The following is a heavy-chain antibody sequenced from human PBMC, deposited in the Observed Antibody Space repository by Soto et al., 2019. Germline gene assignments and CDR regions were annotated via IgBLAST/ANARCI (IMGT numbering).Heavy chain of an antibody. D-gene: IGHD2-21*01. CDR3: ARRIEGYYYCGMDV. Sequence: EVQLVESGGGLVQTGGSLRLSCAASGFTFSSYIMNWVRQAPGKGLEWVSYISSGSSTIYYADSVKGRFTISRDNDKNSLYLQTDSLRDEDTAVYFCARRIEGYYYCGMDVWGQGTTVTVSS. CDR1: GFTFSSYI. CDR2: ISSGSSTI. J-gene: IGHJ6*02. V-gene: IGHV3-48*02.